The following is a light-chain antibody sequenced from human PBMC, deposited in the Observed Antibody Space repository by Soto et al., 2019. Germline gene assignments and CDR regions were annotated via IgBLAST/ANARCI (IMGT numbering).Light chain of an antibody. V-gene: IGKV3-20*01. Sequence: EIVLTQFPGTLSLSPGERATLSCRASQSVGSNYLAWYQQRPGQPPNLLIFGASHRAPDIPDRFSGSGSGTDFTLTISRLEPEDFAVYYCQQYYITPLTFGGGTKVEIK. CDR1: QSVGSNY. CDR2: GAS. J-gene: IGKJ4*01. CDR3: QQYYITPLT.